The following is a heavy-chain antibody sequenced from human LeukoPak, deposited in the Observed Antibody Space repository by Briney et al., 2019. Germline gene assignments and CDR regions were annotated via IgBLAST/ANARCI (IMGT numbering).Heavy chain of an antibody. CDR3: AKRTGYSSGWYYFDY. D-gene: IGHD6-19*01. V-gene: IGHV3-23*01. CDR2: ISGSGGST. Sequence: GGSLRLSCAASGFTFSSYAMSWVRQAPGKGLEWVSAISGSGGSTYYADSVKGRFTISRDNSKNTLYLQMNSLRAEDTAVYYCAKRTGYSSGWYYFDYWGQGTLVTVSS. CDR1: GFTFSSYA. J-gene: IGHJ4*02.